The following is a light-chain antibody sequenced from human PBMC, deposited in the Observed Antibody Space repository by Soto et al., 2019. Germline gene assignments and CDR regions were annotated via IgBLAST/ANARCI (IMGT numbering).Light chain of an antibody. CDR3: QQYNSYMYT. CDR1: QSISSW. V-gene: IGKV1-5*03. CDR2: KAS. Sequence: DIQMTQSPSTLSASVGDRVTITCRASQSISSWLAWYQQKPGKAPKLLIYKASSLESGVPSRFSGSGSGTEFNLTISSLQPDDFATYYCQQYNSYMYTFGQGTELEIK. J-gene: IGKJ2*01.